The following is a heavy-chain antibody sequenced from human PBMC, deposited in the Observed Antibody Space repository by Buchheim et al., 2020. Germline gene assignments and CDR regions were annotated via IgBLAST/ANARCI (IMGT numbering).Heavy chain of an antibody. CDR2: IYSGGST. D-gene: IGHD3-22*01. V-gene: IGHV3-66*01. CDR3: AREEDYYDSSGQPL. Sequence: EVQLVESGGGLVQPGGSLRLSCAASGFTVSSNYMSWVRQAPGKGLEWVSVIYSGGSTYYADSVKGRFTIYRDNSKNTLYLQMNSLRAEDTAVYYCAREEDYYDSSGQPLWGQGTL. CDR1: GFTVSSNY. J-gene: IGHJ4*02.